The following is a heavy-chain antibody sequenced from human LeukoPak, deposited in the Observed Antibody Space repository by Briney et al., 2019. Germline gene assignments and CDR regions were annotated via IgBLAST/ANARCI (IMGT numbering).Heavy chain of an antibody. J-gene: IGHJ5*02. V-gene: IGHV3-43D*04. Sequence: GGSLRLSCRASGFIFDDYAMHWVRQAPGKGLEWISLITWDGTRTDYGDSVKGRFTMSRDNNKKSLSLQMNSLRLDDTAFYYCAKDTGFRSGSLYGFDPWGQGTLVTVS. CDR2: ITWDGTRT. CDR3: AKDTGFRSGSLYGFDP. CDR1: GFIFDDYA. D-gene: IGHD3-3*01.